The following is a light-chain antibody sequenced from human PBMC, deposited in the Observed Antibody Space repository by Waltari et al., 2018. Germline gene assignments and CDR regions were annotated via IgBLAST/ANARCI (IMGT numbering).Light chain of an antibody. CDR2: AAS. V-gene: IGKV1-39*01. CDR1: QSVSHY. CDR3: QQSFNVPT. J-gene: IGKJ1*01. Sequence: DIQMTQSPSSLSASVGDRVTITCRASQSVSHYLSWYQQKPGRAPVLLSYAASSLQSGVPSRFSGSGSGTDFTLTISSLQPDDFASYFCQQSFNVPTFGPGTRVEVK.